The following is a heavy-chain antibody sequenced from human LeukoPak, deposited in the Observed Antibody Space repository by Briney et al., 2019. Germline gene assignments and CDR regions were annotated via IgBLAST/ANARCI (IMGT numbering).Heavy chain of an antibody. CDR1: GASISSYY. V-gene: IGHV4-59*08. CDR2: IYQSGST. D-gene: IGHD5-24*01. CDR3: ARRDGDI. Sequence: PSETLSLTCSVSGASISSYYWTWIRKPPGKRLEWIGYIYQSGSTNYNPSLKSRVTISVDASKNQLSLKLSSVTAADTAVYYCARRDGDIWGQGTMVTVSS. J-gene: IGHJ3*02.